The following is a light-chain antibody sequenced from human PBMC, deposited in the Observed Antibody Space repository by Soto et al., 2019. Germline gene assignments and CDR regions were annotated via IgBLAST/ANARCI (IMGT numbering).Light chain of an antibody. CDR2: RNN. Sequence: QSVLTQPPSASGTPGQRVTISCSGSSSNIGGNYVYWYQQLPGRAPKLLIYRNNQRPSGVPDRFSGPKSGTSASLVISGLRSEDEADYYCAAWDDSLSGVVFGGGTKLTVL. J-gene: IGLJ2*01. CDR3: AAWDDSLSGVV. CDR1: SSNIGGNY. V-gene: IGLV1-47*01.